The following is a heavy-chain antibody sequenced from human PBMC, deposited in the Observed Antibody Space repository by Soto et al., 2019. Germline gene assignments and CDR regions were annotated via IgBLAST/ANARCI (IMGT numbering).Heavy chain of an antibody. J-gene: IGHJ4*02. CDR2: IYNGGPT. D-gene: IGHD2-8*01. Sequence: TLSLTCTVSGVSISNGDYYWNWIRQTPGKGLEWIGYIYNGGPTYYNPSLESRLSLSVDTSGNQFSLRLSSVTAADTAIYYCARSLEYGIPFDKWGQGTLVTVSS. V-gene: IGHV4-30-4*01. CDR1: GVSISNGDYY. CDR3: ARSLEYGIPFDK.